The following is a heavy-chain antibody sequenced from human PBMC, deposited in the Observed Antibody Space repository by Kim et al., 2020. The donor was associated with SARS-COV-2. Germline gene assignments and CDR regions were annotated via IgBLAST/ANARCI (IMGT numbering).Heavy chain of an antibody. V-gene: IGHV4-34*01. D-gene: IGHD6-19*01. Sequence: SETLSLTCAVYGGSFSGYYWSWIRQPPGKGLEWIGEINHSGSTNYNPSLKSRVTISVDTSKNQFSLKLSSVTAADTAVYYCARGLQGSGWFSGFFDYWGQGTLVTVSS. CDR2: INHSGST. CDR3: ARGLQGSGWFSGFFDY. CDR1: GGSFSGYY. J-gene: IGHJ4*02.